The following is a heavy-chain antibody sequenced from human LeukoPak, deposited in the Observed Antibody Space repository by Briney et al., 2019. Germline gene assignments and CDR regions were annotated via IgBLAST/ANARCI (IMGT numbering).Heavy chain of an antibody. J-gene: IGHJ4*02. Sequence: PGGSLRLSCAASGFTFNSFALHWVRQAPGKGLEWVAVMSYDGTNKHYADSVKGRFTISRDNSKNSLYLQMNSLRADDTAVYYCARNRLSSSFAYFDYWGQGALVTVSS. CDR3: ARNRLSSSFAYFDY. D-gene: IGHD6-13*01. V-gene: IGHV3-30*04. CDR1: GFTFNSFA. CDR2: MSYDGTNK.